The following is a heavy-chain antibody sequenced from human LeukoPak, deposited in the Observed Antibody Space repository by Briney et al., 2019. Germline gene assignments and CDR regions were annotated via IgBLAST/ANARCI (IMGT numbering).Heavy chain of an antibody. D-gene: IGHD5-12*01. CDR3: AIARSLGIGATSFDY. V-gene: IGHV3-33*01. Sequence: PGGSLRLSCAASGFTFSSYGMHWVRQAPGKGLEWVAVIWYDGSSKYYADSVKGRFTISRDNSKNTLYLQMNSLRAEDTAVYYCAIARSLGIGATSFDYWGQGTLVTVSS. J-gene: IGHJ4*02. CDR1: GFTFSSYG. CDR2: IWYDGSSK.